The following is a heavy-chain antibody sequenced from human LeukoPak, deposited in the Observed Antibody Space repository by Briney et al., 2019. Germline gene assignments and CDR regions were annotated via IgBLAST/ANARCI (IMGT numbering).Heavy chain of an antibody. Sequence: GGSLRLSCAASGFTFSSYAMHWVRQAPGKGLEWVAVISYDGSNKYYADSVKGRFTISRDNSKNTLYLQMNSLRAEDTAVYYCAELTGENYFDYWGQGTLVTVSS. CDR1: GFTFSSYA. CDR3: AELTGENYFDY. D-gene: IGHD7-27*01. J-gene: IGHJ4*02. V-gene: IGHV3-30-3*01. CDR2: ISYDGSNK.